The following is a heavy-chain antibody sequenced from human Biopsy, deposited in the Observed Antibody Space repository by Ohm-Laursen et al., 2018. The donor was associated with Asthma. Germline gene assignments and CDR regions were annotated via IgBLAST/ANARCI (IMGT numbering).Heavy chain of an antibody. V-gene: IGHV4-39*01. D-gene: IGHD3-3*01. Sequence: SETLSLTCTVSGGSMTPTSHYWDWIRQAPGKGLEWIGYISYGGKTSYNPSLKNRVTISRDTSKNQFSLRLTSVTAADTAVYFCARRITIFGVVQKDHGMDAWGQGTTVTVPS. J-gene: IGHJ6*02. CDR2: ISYGGKT. CDR1: GGSMTPTSHY. CDR3: ARRITIFGVVQKDHGMDA.